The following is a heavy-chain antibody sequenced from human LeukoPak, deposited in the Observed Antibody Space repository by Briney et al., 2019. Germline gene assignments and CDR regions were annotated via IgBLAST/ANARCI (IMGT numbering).Heavy chain of an antibody. Sequence: GGSLRLSCTASGFTFSKYAMSWVRQAPGKGLEWVSGTSGSGGSTYYADSVKGRFTISRDNSKNTPYLQMNSLRPEDTALYYCAKDLYASLNWGQGTLVTVSS. CDR3: AKDLYASLN. V-gene: IGHV3-23*01. D-gene: IGHD2/OR15-2a*01. CDR1: GFTFSKYA. CDR2: TSGSGGST. J-gene: IGHJ4*02.